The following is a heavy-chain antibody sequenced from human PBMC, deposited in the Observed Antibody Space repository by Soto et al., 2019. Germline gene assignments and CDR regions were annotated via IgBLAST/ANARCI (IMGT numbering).Heavy chain of an antibody. J-gene: IGHJ5*02. CDR3: ARAATTAGAAAP. V-gene: IGHV1-3*01. Sequence: QVQLVQSGAEVKKPGASVKVSCKASGYTFTSYAMHWVRQAPGQRLEWMGWINAGNGNTKYSQKFQGRVTITRDTPASTAYMELSSLRSEDTAVYYCARAATTAGAAAPWGQGTLVTVSS. CDR1: GYTFTSYA. CDR2: INAGNGNT. D-gene: IGHD2-2*01.